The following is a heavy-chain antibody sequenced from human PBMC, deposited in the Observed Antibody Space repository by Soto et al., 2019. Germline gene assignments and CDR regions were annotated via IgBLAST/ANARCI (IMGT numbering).Heavy chain of an antibody. CDR3: ARDGPGGGWFDP. CDR2: IDHSGST. D-gene: IGHD3-16*01. V-gene: IGHV4-30-2*01. Sequence: QLQLQESGSGLVKPSQTLSLTCAVSGGSISSGGYSWSWIRQPPGKGLEWIGYIDHSGSTYYNPSLKSRVTTSVDRSKNQRSLKLSSLTAADTAVYYCARDGPGGGWFDPWGQGTLVTVSS. CDR1: GGSISSGGYS. J-gene: IGHJ5*02.